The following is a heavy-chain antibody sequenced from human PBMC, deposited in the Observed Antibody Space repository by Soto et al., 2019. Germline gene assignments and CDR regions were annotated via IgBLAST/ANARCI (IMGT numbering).Heavy chain of an antibody. Sequence: PGESLKISCQGSGYIFRYYWIAWVRQMPGRGLEWLGIIYPEDSETKISPSLQGRVTMSVDKSINTAYVHWSSLEASDTAIYYCARPSRDTPGSDYFHAMDVWGPGTAVTVSS. V-gene: IGHV5-51*01. CDR1: GYIFRYYW. CDR2: IYPEDSET. D-gene: IGHD3-10*02. CDR3: ARPSRDTPGSDYFHAMDV. J-gene: IGHJ6*02.